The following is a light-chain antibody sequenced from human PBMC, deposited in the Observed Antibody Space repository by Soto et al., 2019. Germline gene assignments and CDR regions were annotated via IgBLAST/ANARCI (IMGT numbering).Light chain of an antibody. CDR2: GAS. CDR3: QKYDTAPLT. V-gene: IGKV1-27*01. CDR1: RDISNY. J-gene: IGKJ4*01. Sequence: DIQMTQSPSSLSASVGDRVSITCRASRDISNYLAWYQQKPGQVPRLLISGASTLHSGVPSRFSGSGSGTDFTLTITSLQPEDIATYFCQKYDTAPLTFGRGTKVDIK.